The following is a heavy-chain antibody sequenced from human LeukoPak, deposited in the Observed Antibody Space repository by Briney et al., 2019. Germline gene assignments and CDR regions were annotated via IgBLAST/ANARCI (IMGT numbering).Heavy chain of an antibody. J-gene: IGHJ4*02. D-gene: IGHD1-1*01. V-gene: IGHV1-2*02. CDR3: ARDPPATTTLDY. CDR2: INPASGGT. Sequence: GASVKVSCKASVYTFTGYYMHWVRQAPGQGLEWMGWINPASGGTKYAQNFQGRVTMTRDTSISTAYMELSRLTSDDTAVYHCARDPPATTTLDYWGQGTLVTVSS. CDR1: VYTFTGYY.